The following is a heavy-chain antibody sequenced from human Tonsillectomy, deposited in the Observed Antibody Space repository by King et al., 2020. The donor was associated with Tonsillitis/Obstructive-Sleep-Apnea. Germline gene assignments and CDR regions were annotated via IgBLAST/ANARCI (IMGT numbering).Heavy chain of an antibody. CDR1: GYSFTTYW. CDR3: AGYYDSSGYSLGAFDI. J-gene: IGHJ3*02. V-gene: IGHV5-51*01. D-gene: IGHD3-22*01. Sequence: QLVQSGAEVKKPGESLKISCKGSGYSFTTYWIAWVRQMPGKGLEWKGIIYPGDSDTRYSPSFQGQVTISADKSISTAYLQWSSLKASDTALYYCAGYYDSSGYSLGAFDIWGQGAVVTDPS. CDR2: IYPGDSDT.